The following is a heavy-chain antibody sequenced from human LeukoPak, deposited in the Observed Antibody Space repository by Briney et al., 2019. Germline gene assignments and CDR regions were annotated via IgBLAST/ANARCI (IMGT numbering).Heavy chain of an antibody. CDR2: IYTSGST. CDR3: ARRLSGGDFDY. J-gene: IGHJ4*02. V-gene: IGHV4-4*09. Sequence: SETLSLTCTVSGGSISSYYWSWIRQPPGKGLEWIGYIYTSGSTNYNPSLESRVTISVDMSKNQFSLKLSSVTAADTAVYYCARRLSGGDFDYWGQGTLVTVSS. D-gene: IGHD3-9*01. CDR1: GGSISSYY.